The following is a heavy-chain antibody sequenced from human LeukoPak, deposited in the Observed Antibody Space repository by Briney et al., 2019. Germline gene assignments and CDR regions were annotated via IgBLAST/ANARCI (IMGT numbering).Heavy chain of an antibody. CDR2: IHNSGSI. Sequence: SETLSLTCSVSGGSISSHYWTWIRQPPGEGLEWIGYIHNSGSINYNPSLKSRVTISVDTSRNQFSLKLTSVTAADTAVYYCARWLYSSSWSRCFDPWGQGTLVTVSS. CDR3: ARWLYSSSWSRCFDP. V-gene: IGHV4-59*11. CDR1: GGSISSHY. D-gene: IGHD6-13*01. J-gene: IGHJ5*02.